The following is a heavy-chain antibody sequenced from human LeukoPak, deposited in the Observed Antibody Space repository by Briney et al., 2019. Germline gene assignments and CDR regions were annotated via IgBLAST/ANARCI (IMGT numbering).Heavy chain of an antibody. Sequence: ASVKVSCKASGYTSTSYGISWVRQAPGQGLEWMGWISAYNGNTNYAQKLQGRVTMTTDTSTSTAYMELRSLRSDDTAVYYCARDRGSSSSGWFDPWGQGTLVTVSS. J-gene: IGHJ5*02. D-gene: IGHD6-13*01. CDR1: GYTSTSYG. CDR2: ISAYNGNT. CDR3: ARDRGSSSSGWFDP. V-gene: IGHV1-18*01.